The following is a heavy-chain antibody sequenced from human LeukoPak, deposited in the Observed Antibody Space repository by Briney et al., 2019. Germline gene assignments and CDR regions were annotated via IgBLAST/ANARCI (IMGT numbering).Heavy chain of an antibody. J-gene: IGHJ6*02. Sequence: SGPTLVNPTQTLTPTCTFSGFSLSTSGVGVGWIRQPPGKALEWLALIYWNDDKRYSPSLKSRLTITKDTSKNQVVLTMTNMDPVDTAIYYCAHSGYCSGGSCYSLNYYYYGMDVWGQGTTVTVSS. CDR3: AHSGYCSGGSCYSLNYYYYGMDV. V-gene: IGHV2-5*01. CDR2: IYWNDDK. CDR1: GFSLSTSGVG. D-gene: IGHD2-15*01.